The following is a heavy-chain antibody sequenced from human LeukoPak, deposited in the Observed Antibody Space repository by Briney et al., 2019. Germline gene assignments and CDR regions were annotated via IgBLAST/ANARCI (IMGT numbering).Heavy chain of an antibody. D-gene: IGHD3-22*01. V-gene: IGHV4-59*01. Sequence: SETLSLTCTVSGGSISSYYWSWIRQPLGKGLEWIGYIYYSGSTNYNPSLKSRVTISVDTSKNQFSLKLSSVTAADTAVYYCARETASNYYDSRANLFDYWGQGTLVTVSS. J-gene: IGHJ4*02. CDR2: IYYSGST. CDR1: GGSISSYY. CDR3: ARETASNYYDSRANLFDY.